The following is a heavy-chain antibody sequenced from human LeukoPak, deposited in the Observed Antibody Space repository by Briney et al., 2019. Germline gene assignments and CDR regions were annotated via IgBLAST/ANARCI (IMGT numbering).Heavy chain of an antibody. Sequence: QAGGSLRLSCAASGFTFDDYAMHWVRQAPGKGLEWVSGISWNSGTIGYADSVKGRFTISRDNAKNSLYLQMNSLRAEDTALYYCAEGGIRLWSRLDYWGQGTLVTVSS. CDR1: GFTFDDYA. V-gene: IGHV3-9*01. J-gene: IGHJ4*02. D-gene: IGHD5-18*01. CDR3: AEGGIRLWSRLDY. CDR2: ISWNSGTI.